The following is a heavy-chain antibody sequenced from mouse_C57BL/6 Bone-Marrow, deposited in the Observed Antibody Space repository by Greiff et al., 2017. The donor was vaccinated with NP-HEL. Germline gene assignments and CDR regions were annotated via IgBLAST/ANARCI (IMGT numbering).Heavy chain of an antibody. Sequence: QVQLQQPGAELVKPGASVKLSCKASGYTFTSYWMHWVKQRPGRGLEWIGRIDPNSGGTKYHEKFKSKATLTVDKPSSTAYMQLSSLTSEDSAVYYCAREGPRSLRRRRGGSFDYWGQGTTLTVSS. J-gene: IGHJ2*01. CDR2: IDPNSGGT. CDR3: AREGPRSLRRRRGGSFDY. CDR1: GYTFTSYW. D-gene: IGHD1-2*01. V-gene: IGHV1-72*01.